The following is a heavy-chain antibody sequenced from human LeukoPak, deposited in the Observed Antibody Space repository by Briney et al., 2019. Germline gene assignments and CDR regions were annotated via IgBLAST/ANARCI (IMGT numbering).Heavy chain of an antibody. CDR3: ARGPYYYDSSYLRN. CDR2: INHSGST. V-gene: IGHV4-34*01. Sequence: PSETLSLTCAVYGGSFSGYYWSWIRQPPGKGLDWIGEINHSGSTNYNPSLKSRVTISVDTSKNQFSLKLSSVTAADTAVYYCARGPYYYDSSYLRNWGQGTLVTVSS. J-gene: IGHJ4*02. CDR1: GGSFSGYY. D-gene: IGHD3-22*01.